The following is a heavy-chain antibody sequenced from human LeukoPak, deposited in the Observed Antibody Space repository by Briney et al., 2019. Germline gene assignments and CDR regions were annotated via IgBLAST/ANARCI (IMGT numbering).Heavy chain of an antibody. J-gene: IGHJ4*02. V-gene: IGHV3-30-3*01. Sequence: PGGSLRLSCAASGFTFSSYAMHWVRQAPGKGLEWVAVISYDGSNKYYADSVEGRFTISGDNSKNTLYLQMNSLRADDTAVYYCARAGDCSGGSCYPHYWGQGTLVTVSS. D-gene: IGHD2-15*01. CDR1: GFTFSSYA. CDR3: ARAGDCSGGSCYPHY. CDR2: ISYDGSNK.